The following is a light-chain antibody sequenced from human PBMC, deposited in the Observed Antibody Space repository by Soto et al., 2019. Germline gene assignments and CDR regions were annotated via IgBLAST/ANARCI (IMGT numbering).Light chain of an antibody. Sequence: EVVFTPSPCNLSLSPEDRATLSCRGSQSVTKNNLNWYQQKPGQAPRLLIYGASIRATGIPDRFSGSGSETDFTLTISRLEPEDFALYYCQQYGSAAPITFGQGRRLEIK. CDR2: GAS. V-gene: IGKV3-20*01. CDR3: QQYGSAAPIT. J-gene: IGKJ5*01. CDR1: QSVTKNN.